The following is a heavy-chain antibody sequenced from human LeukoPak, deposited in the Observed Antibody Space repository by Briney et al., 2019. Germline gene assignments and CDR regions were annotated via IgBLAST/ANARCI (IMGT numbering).Heavy chain of an antibody. V-gene: IGHV3-7*01. CDR1: GFTFTTYW. J-gene: IGHJ4*02. D-gene: IGHD3-10*01. Sequence: SGGSLRLSCAASGFTFTTYWMSRVRQLPGKGLEWVANINQDGTEKYYVDSVKGRFTISRDNAKNSLDLQMNSLRVEDTGIYYCVKVAKYYYGSETYYFFEHWGQGTPVTASS. CDR3: VKVAKYYYGSETYYFFEH. CDR2: INQDGTEK.